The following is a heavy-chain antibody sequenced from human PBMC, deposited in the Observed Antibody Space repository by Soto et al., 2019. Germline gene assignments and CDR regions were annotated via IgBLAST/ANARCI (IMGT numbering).Heavy chain of an antibody. V-gene: IGHV4-31*03. D-gene: IGHD6-19*01. J-gene: IGHJ4*02. CDR3: ARVVIAVAGPTNIDY. CDR1: GGSISSGGYY. Sequence: ASETLSLTCTVSGGSISSGGYYWSWIRQHPGKGLEWIGYIYYSGSTYYNPSLKSRVTISVDTSKNQFSLKLSSVTAADTAVYYCARVVIAVAGPTNIDYWGQGTLVTVSS. CDR2: IYYSGST.